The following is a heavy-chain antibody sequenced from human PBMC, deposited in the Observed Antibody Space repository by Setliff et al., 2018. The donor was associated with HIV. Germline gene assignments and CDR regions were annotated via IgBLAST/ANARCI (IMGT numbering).Heavy chain of an antibody. CDR1: GPPIGIGSYY. D-gene: IGHD3-16*02. CDR2: ISASGSS. J-gene: IGHJ4*02. Sequence: SETLSLTCTVSGPPIGIGSYYWPWIRQPAGRGLEWIGHISASGSSKFNPTLQSRVTLSVDPSNNQFSLNLTSVTAADTAVYYCARRKSGSSYRFFDYWGQGALVTVS. V-gene: IGHV4-61*09. CDR3: ARRKSGSSYRFFDY.